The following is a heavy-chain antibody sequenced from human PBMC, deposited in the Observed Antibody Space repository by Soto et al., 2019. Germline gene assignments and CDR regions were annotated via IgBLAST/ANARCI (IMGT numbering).Heavy chain of an antibody. D-gene: IGHD7-27*01. V-gene: IGHV4-59*11. J-gene: IGHJ4*02. CDR2: IDYTGAT. CDR3: ARANWYFDY. CDR1: GGSINNHY. Sequence: PSETLSLTCTVSGGSINNHYWSWIRQPPGKGLEWIGYIDYTGATNYSPSLASRVTISVDTSKNQFSLKLTSLTAADTAIYYCARANWYFDYWGQGTLDTVSS.